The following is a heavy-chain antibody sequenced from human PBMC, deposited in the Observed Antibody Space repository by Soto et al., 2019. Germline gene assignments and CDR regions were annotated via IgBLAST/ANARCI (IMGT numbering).Heavy chain of an antibody. Sequence: EVQLVESGGGLVQPGGSLRLSCAASGFTFSSYWMSWVRQAPGKGLEWVANIKQDGSEKYYVDSVKGRFTISRDNAKNSLYLQMNSLRAEDTAVYYCARAPPPQVGAVDYWGQGTLVTVSS. CDR2: IKQDGSEK. D-gene: IGHD1-26*01. CDR3: ARAPPPQVGAVDY. V-gene: IGHV3-7*01. J-gene: IGHJ4*02. CDR1: GFTFSSYW.